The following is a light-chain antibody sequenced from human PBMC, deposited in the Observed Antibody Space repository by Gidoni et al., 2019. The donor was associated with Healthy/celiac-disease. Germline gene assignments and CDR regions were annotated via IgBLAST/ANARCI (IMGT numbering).Light chain of an antibody. CDR2: WAS. J-gene: IGKJ2*01. CDR3: QQYYSTPPT. V-gene: IGKV4-1*01. Sequence: DIVMTQSPDSLAVSLGERATINCKSSQSVLYSSNYQNYLAWYQQKVGQPPKLLIYWASARESGVPDRFSGSGSGTDFTLTISSLQAEDVAVYYCQQYYSTPPTFGQGTKLEIK. CDR1: QSVLYSSNYQNY.